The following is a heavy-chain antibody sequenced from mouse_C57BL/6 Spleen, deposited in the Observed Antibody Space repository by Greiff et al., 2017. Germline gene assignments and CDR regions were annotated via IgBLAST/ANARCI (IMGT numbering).Heavy chain of an antibody. J-gene: IGHJ4*01. CDR3: AREDSSGYGGGAMDY. CDR2: IDPSDSYT. D-gene: IGHD3-2*02. CDR1: GYTFTSYW. Sequence: QVQLQQSGAELVKPGASVKLSCKASGYTFTSYWMQWVKQRPGQGLEWIGEIDPSDSYTNYNQKFKGKATLTVDTSSSTAYMQLSSLTSEDSAVYYCAREDSSGYGGGAMDYWGQGTSVTVSS. V-gene: IGHV1-50*01.